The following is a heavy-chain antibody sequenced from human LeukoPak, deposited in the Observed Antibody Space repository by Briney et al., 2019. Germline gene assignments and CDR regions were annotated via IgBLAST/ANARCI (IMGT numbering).Heavy chain of an antibody. CDR3: ARSKNLGPYYGMDV. V-gene: IGHV4-34*01. J-gene: IGHJ6*02. CDR2: INHSGST. Sequence: SETLSLTCAVYGGSFSGYYWSWIRQPPGKGLEWIGEINHSGSTNYNPSLKSRVTISVDTSKNQFSLKLSSVTAADTAVYYRARSKNLGPYYGMDVWGQGTTVTVSS. CDR1: GGSFSGYY.